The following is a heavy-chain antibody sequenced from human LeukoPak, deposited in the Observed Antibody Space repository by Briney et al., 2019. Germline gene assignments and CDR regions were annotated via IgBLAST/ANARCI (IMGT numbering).Heavy chain of an antibody. CDR2: ISYDGSNK. J-gene: IGHJ6*04. CDR1: GFTFSSYE. CDR3: AELGITMIGGV. D-gene: IGHD3-10*02. V-gene: IGHV3-30*18. Sequence: GGSLRLSCAASGFTFSSYEMNWVRQAPGKGLEWVAVISYDGSNKYYADSVKGRFTISRDNAKNSLYLQMNSLRVEDTAVYYCAELGITMIGGVWGKGTTVTISS.